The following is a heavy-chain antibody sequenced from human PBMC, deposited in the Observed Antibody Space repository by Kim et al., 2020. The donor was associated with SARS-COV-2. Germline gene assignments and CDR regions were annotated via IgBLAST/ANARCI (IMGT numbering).Heavy chain of an antibody. D-gene: IGHD6-13*01. CDR2: IGGGGATT. V-gene: IGHV3-23*01. CDR3: AKVVSSRIAAPGERHFDY. J-gene: IGHJ4*02. CDR1: GFTFSTYA. Sequence: GSLRLSCAASGFTFSTYAMSWVRQAPARGLEWVSIIGGGGATTYYADSVKGRFTISRDNSKSTLYLQMNNLRAEDAAVYYCAKVVSSRIAAPGERHFDYWGQGTLVTVSS.